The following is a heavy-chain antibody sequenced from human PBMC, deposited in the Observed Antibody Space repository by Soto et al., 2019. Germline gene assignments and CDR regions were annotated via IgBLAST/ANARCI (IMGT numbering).Heavy chain of an antibody. J-gene: IGHJ5*02. V-gene: IGHV4-59*06. CDR2: IYYSGST. Sequence: TSETLSLTCIVSGGSISSYYWSWIRQSPGKGLEWIGYIYYSGSTYYNPSLKSRVTISVDTSKNQFSLKLSSVTAADTAVYYCASVCLGYCSSTSWPGGFDPWGQGTLVTVSS. CDR3: ASVCLGYCSSTSWPGGFDP. D-gene: IGHD2-2*01. CDR1: GGSISSYY.